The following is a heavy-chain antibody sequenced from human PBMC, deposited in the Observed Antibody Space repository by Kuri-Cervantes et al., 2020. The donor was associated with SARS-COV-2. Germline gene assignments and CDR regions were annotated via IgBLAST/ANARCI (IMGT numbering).Heavy chain of an antibody. CDR3: ARVGGNCSGGSCYFSGFDY. CDR2: IYYSGST. J-gene: IGHJ4*02. CDR1: GGSISSYY. D-gene: IGHD2-15*01. Sequence: ESLKISCTVPGGSISSYYWSWIRQPPGKGLEWIGYIYYSGSTNCNPSLKSRVTISVDTSKNQFSLKLSSVTAADTAVYYCARVGGNCSGGSCYFSGFDYWGQGTLVTVSS. V-gene: IGHV4-59*01.